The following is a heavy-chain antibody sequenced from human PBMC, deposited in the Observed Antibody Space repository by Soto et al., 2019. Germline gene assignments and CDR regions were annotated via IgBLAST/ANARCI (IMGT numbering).Heavy chain of an antibody. CDR1: GFAFPNYW. D-gene: IGHD3-9*01. CDR3: AKDFKSGYDILTGYYLPRDP. V-gene: IGHV3-7*03. J-gene: IGHJ5*02. Sequence: GGSLRLSCAASGFAFPNYWMSWVRQAPGKGLEWVATIKQGGSEAYYVDSVKGRFTISRDNSKNTLYLQMNSLRAEDTAVYYCAKDFKSGYDILTGYYLPRDPWGQGTLVTVSS. CDR2: IKQGGSEA.